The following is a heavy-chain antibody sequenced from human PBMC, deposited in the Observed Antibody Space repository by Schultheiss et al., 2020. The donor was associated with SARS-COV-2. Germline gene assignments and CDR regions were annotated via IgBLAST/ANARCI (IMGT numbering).Heavy chain of an antibody. Sequence: SQTLSLTCTVSRVSISSYYWSWIRQPPGKGLEWIGEINHSGSTNYNPSLKSRVTISVDTSKNQFSLKLSSVTAADTAVYYCATPWLVAAATVDYWGQGTLVTVSS. CDR3: ATPWLVAAATVDY. CDR1: RVSISSYY. D-gene: IGHD2-15*01. J-gene: IGHJ4*02. CDR2: INHSGST. V-gene: IGHV4-34*01.